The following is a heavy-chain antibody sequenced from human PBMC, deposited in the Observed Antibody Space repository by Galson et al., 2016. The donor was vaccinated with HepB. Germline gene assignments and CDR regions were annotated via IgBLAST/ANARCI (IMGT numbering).Heavy chain of an antibody. CDR2: VWYDGYTK. Sequence: SLRLSCAASGFNFSNYGMHWVRQAPGKGLEWVAIVWYDGYTKYYADSVKGRFTISRDNSKNTLYLQMNSLRAEDTAVYYCARRGDIVNYYGMDVWGQGTTVTVSS. J-gene: IGHJ6*02. CDR3: ARRGDIVNYYGMDV. CDR1: GFNFSNYG. V-gene: IGHV3-33*01. D-gene: IGHD2-15*01.